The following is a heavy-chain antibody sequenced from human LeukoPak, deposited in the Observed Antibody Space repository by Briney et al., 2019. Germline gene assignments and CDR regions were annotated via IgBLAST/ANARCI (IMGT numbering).Heavy chain of an antibody. CDR3: ASYELTGPFDY. CDR1: GGSISRGGYY. CDR2: IYHSGST. J-gene: IGHJ4*02. V-gene: IGHV4-30-2*01. Sequence: PSETLSLTCTVSGGSISRGGYYWSWIPQPPGKGLEWIGYIYHSGSTYYNPSLKSRVTISVDRSKNQFSLKLSSVTAADTAVYYCASYELTGPFDYWGQGTLVTVSS. D-gene: IGHD1-20*01.